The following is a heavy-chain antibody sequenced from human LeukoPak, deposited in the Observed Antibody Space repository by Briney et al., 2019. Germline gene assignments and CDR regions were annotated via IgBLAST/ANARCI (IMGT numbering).Heavy chain of an antibody. Sequence: KPSQTLSLTCTVSGGSISSGDYYWNWIRQHPGKGLEWIGYIYYSGGTYYNPSLKTRVTISVDTSKNQFSLRLSSVTAADTAVYYCASLYYESSGFDRTFDYWGQGTLVTVSS. CDR3: ASLYYESSGFDRTFDY. V-gene: IGHV4-31*03. CDR1: GGSISSGDYY. D-gene: IGHD3-22*01. CDR2: IYYSGGT. J-gene: IGHJ4*02.